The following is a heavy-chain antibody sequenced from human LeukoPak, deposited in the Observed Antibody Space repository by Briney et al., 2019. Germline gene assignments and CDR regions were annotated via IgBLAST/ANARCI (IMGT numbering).Heavy chain of an antibody. V-gene: IGHV3-30-3*01. Sequence: GGSLRLSCAASGFTFSSYAMHWVRRAPGKGLEWVAVISYDGSNKYYADSVKGRFTISRDNSKNTLYLQMNSLRAEDTAVYYCASGGDSSWGQGTLVTVSS. CDR3: ASGGDSS. CDR1: GFTFSSYA. D-gene: IGHD5-18*01. CDR2: ISYDGSNK. J-gene: IGHJ5*02.